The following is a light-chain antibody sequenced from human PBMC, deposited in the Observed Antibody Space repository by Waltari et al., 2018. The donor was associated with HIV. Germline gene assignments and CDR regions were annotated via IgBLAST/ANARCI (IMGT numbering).Light chain of an antibody. CDR1: QNVITN. J-gene: IGKJ1*01. V-gene: IGKV3-15*01. CDR2: GAS. CDR3: QQYNGWPRT. Sequence: ELVMTQSPATLSVSPGERVILSCRASQNVITNLAWYQQKPGQAPSLLIYGASTRASGIPARFTGGGSGSDFTLTINSLQSEDCGLYYCQQYNGWPRTFGQGTKV.